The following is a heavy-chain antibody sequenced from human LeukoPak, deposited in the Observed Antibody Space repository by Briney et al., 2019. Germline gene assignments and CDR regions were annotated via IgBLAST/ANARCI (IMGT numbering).Heavy chain of an antibody. J-gene: IGHJ4*02. CDR1: GGSISSYY. Sequence: SETLSLTCTVSGGSISSYYWSWIRQPPGKGLEWIGSIYYSGITYYNPSLKSRVTISVDTSKNQFSLKLIAVTAADTAVYYCAIISDGYNHAYLDYWGQGTLVTVSS. CDR3: AIISDGYNHAYLDY. V-gene: IGHV4-59*05. D-gene: IGHD5-24*01. CDR2: IYYSGIT.